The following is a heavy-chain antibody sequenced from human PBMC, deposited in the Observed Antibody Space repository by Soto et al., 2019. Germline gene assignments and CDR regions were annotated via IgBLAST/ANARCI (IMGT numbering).Heavy chain of an antibody. CDR2: IYHSGST. Sequence: QLQLQESGSGLVKPSQTRSLTCAVSGGSISSGGYSWSWIRQPLGKGLEWIGYIYHSGSTYYNPSLKSRVTISVDRSKNQFSLKLSSVNAADTAVYYCAGGIAARPLGYWGQGTLVTVSS. D-gene: IGHD6-6*01. V-gene: IGHV4-30-2*01. CDR3: AGGIAARPLGY. J-gene: IGHJ4*02. CDR1: GGSISSGGYS.